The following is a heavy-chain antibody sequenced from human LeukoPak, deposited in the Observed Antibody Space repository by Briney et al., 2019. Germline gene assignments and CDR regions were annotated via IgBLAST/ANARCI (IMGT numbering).Heavy chain of an antibody. CDR2: LYTSGST. CDR3: ARDRGHYDSSGYLFDY. J-gene: IGHJ4*02. D-gene: IGHD3-22*01. CDR1: GGSINSFY. Sequence: SETLSLTCNVSGGSINSFYWSWIRQPAGKGLEWIGRLYTSGSTNYNPSLKSRVTMSIDTSKNQFSLKLSSVTAADTAVYYCARDRGHYDSSGYLFDYWGQGTLVTVSS. V-gene: IGHV4-4*07.